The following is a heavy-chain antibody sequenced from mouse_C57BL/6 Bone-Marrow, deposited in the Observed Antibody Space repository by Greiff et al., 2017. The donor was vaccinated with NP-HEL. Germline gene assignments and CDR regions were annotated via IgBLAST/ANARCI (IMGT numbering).Heavy chain of an antibody. J-gene: IGHJ4*01. D-gene: IGHD1-1*01. V-gene: IGHV1-53*01. CDR3: ARSGGSRDYAMDY. CDR2: INPSNGGT. CDR1: GYTFTSYW. Sequence: QVQLQQSGTELVKPGASVKLSCKASGYTFTSYWMHWVKQRPGQGLEWIGNINPSNGGTNYNEKFKSKVTLTVDKSSSTAYMQLSSLTSEDSAVYYCARSGGSRDYAMDYWGQGTSVTVSS.